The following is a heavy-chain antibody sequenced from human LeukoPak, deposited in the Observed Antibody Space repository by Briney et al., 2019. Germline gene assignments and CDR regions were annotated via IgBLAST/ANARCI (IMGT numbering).Heavy chain of an antibody. CDR1: GFTFSSYA. D-gene: IGHD6-19*01. CDR3: AKGFWGLSIAVASNWFDP. V-gene: IGHV3-23*01. CDR2: ISGSGGST. J-gene: IGHJ5*02. Sequence: GGSLRLSRAASGFTFSSYAMSWVRQAPGKGLEWVSAISGSGGSTYYADSVKGRFTISRDNSKNTLYLQMNSLRAEDTAVYYCAKGFWGLSIAVASNWFDPWGQGTLVTVSS.